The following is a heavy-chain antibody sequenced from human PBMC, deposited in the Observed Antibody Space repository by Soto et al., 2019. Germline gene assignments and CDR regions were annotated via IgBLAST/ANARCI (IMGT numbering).Heavy chain of an antibody. CDR3: ARDSSGYPEGYFDY. CDR1: GGSVSSGSHY. Sequence: QVQLQESGPGLVKPSETLSLTCTVSGGSVSSGSHYWSWIRQPPGKGLEWIGYIYYGGSTDYNPSLKRRVTMSVDTSKNQFSLKLSSVTAADTAVYYCARDSSGYPEGYFDYWGQGTLLTVSS. J-gene: IGHJ4*02. D-gene: IGHD3-22*01. CDR2: IYYGGST. V-gene: IGHV4-61*01.